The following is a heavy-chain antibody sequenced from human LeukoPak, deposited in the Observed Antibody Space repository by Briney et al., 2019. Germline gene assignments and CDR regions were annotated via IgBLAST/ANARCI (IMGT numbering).Heavy chain of an antibody. CDR1: GFMFSSYW. CDR3: ARDYDFWSGYYSDYFNA. J-gene: IGHJ4*02. V-gene: IGHV3-7*01. Sequence: PGGSLRLSCVASGFMFSSYWMSWVRQAPGKGLEWVATIKPDGSDKYYMDIMKGRFTISRDNARNSLYLQMNSLRVEDTAVYYCARDYDFWSGYYSDYFNAWGQGILVTVSS. CDR2: IKPDGSDK. D-gene: IGHD3-3*01.